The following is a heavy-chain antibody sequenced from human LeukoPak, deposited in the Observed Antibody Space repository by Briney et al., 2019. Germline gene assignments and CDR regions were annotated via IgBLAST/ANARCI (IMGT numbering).Heavy chain of an antibody. D-gene: IGHD3-10*01. CDR3: AKGGMVRGVIPSYYYYGMDV. Sequence: GGSLRLSCAASGFTFSSYAMHWVRQAPGKGLEWVAVISYDGSNKYYADSVKGRFTISRDNSKNTLYLQMNSLRAEDTAVYYCAKGGMVRGVIPSYYYYGMDVWGQGTTVTVSS. CDR2: ISYDGSNK. CDR1: GFTFSSYA. J-gene: IGHJ6*02. V-gene: IGHV3-30*04.